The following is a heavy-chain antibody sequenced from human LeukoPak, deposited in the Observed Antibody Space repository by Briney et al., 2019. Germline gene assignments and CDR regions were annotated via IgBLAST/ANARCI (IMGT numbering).Heavy chain of an antibody. CDR1: GFTFSSNY. J-gene: IGHJ4*02. CDR2: IYSGGST. CDR3: ARDREVDTELDY. V-gene: IGHV3-66*01. D-gene: IGHD5-18*01. Sequence: GGSLRLSCAASGFTFSSNYMSWVRQAPGKGLEWVSVIYSGGSTYYADSVKGRFTISRDNSKNTLYLQMNSLRAEDTAVYYCARDREVDTELDYWGQGTLVTVSS.